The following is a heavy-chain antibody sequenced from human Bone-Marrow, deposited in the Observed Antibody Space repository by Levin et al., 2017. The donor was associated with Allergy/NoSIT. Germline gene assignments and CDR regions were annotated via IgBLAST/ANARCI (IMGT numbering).Heavy chain of an antibody. CDR2: ISSDGGYK. Sequence: GESLKISCAASGFMFSEFDMYWVRQAPGKGLEWVAIISSDGGYKFYGDSVKGRFTIARDNSKNTLYLQMSSLRQEDTAVYYCPKGRLRKISFHDALDFWGRGTMVTVS. CDR1: GFMFSEFD. D-gene: IGHD3-16*02. V-gene: IGHV3-33*03. CDR3: PKGRLRKISFHDALDF. J-gene: IGHJ3*01.